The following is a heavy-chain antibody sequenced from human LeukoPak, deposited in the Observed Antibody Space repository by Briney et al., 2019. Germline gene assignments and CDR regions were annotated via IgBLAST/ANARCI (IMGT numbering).Heavy chain of an antibody. CDR1: GYNFTSYY. Sequence: ASVNVSCKASGYNFTSYYMHWVRQAPGQGLEWMGIINPSGGSTSYAQKFQGRVTMTRDTSTSTVYMELSSLRSEDTAVYYCARSGSSGWYYFDYWGQGTLVTVSS. CDR3: ARSGSSGWYYFDY. J-gene: IGHJ4*02. V-gene: IGHV1-46*01. CDR2: INPSGGST. D-gene: IGHD6-19*01.